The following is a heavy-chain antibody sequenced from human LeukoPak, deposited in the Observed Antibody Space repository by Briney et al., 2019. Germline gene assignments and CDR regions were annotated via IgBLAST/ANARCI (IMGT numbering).Heavy chain of an antibody. J-gene: IGHJ3*02. D-gene: IGHD3-10*01. V-gene: IGHV3-74*01. CDR3: ARGGDDHCFDI. CDR1: GFTFNTYG. CDR2: IDNDGSDT. Sequence: PGGSLRLSCAASGFTFNTYGFHWVRQAPGKGLVWVSRIDNDGSDTIYADSVRGRFTISRDNAKITLYLQLNSLNAEDTGMYYCARGGDDHCFDIWGPETIVTVSS.